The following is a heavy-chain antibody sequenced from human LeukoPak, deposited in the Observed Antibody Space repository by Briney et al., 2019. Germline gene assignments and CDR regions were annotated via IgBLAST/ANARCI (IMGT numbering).Heavy chain of an antibody. V-gene: IGHV5-51*01. CDR1: GYSFTSYW. Sequence: GESLKISCKGSGYSFTSYWIGWVRQMPGKGLEWMGIIYPGDSDTRYSPSFQGQVTISADKSISTAYLQWSSLKASDTAMYYCARHSPVGKYYYDSSGPASDYWGQGTLATVSS. CDR2: IYPGDSDT. J-gene: IGHJ4*02. CDR3: ARHSPVGKYYYDSSGPASDY. D-gene: IGHD3-22*01.